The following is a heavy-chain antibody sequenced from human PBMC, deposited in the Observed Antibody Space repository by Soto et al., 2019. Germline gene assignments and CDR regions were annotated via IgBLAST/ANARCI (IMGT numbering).Heavy chain of an antibody. CDR2: IYYSGAT. D-gene: IGHD5-18*01. Sequence: QVPLQESGPGLVKPSQTLSLTCTVSGGSISSEGYYWSWFRQLPGPGLEWIGDIYYSGATYHNPSLRSRLTISGDASKNQFSLKLSSVTDADTALYYCARGRGYSYGPYYFDYWGQGTLVTVSS. CDR3: ARGRGYSYGPYYFDY. V-gene: IGHV4-31*03. CDR1: GGSISSEGYY. J-gene: IGHJ4*02.